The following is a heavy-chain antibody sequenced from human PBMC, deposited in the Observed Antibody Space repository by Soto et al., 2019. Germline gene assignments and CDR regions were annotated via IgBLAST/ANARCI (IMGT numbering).Heavy chain of an antibody. Sequence: QVQLVQSGTEVKKPGASVKVSCKASGYSFTTYNLHWVRQAPGQGLEWMGIINPSVGSTTYAQNSQERVTITRDTSTTTVYMELSSLRSEDTAVYYCARARDMDVWGQGTTVTVSS. CDR1: GYSFTTYN. CDR2: INPSVGST. J-gene: IGHJ6*02. V-gene: IGHV1-46*01. CDR3: ARARDMDV.